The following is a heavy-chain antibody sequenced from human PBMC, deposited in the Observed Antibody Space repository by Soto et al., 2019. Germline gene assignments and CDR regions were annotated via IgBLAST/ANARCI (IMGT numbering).Heavy chain of an antibody. CDR1: GGSISSYY. CDR3: ARDIRGYSRAFDF. Sequence: SETLSLTCTVSGGSISSYYWSWIRQPPGKGLEWIGYIYSSGTTNYNPSLKSRVTISLDTSSNQFPLKLTSVTAADTAVYYCARDIRGYSRAFDFWGQGTLVTVSS. CDR2: IYSSGTT. V-gene: IGHV4-59*01. J-gene: IGHJ4*02. D-gene: IGHD5-18*01.